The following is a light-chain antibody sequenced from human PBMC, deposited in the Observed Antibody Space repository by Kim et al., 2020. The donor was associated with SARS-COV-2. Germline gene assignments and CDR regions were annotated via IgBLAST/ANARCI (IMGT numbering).Light chain of an antibody. Sequence: RSVTISCTGTGSDVGAYTYISWYQQHTGKAPKLIIYSVTERPSGVPDRFSGSKSGPTASLTISGLQADDEADYYCCSFAGLYTHVFGGGTKVTVL. V-gene: IGLV2-11*03. CDR2: SVT. CDR1: GSDVGAYTY. CDR3: CSFAGLYTHV. J-gene: IGLJ2*01.